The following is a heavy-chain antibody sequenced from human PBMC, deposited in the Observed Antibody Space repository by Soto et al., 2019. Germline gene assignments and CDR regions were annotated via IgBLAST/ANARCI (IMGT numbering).Heavy chain of an antibody. CDR1: GGTFNTYA. V-gene: IGHV1-69*01. D-gene: IGHD3-10*01. CDR2: IIPIFGIK. Sequence: QMQLVQSGAEVKDRGSSVKISCKTSGGTFNTYALTWVRQAPGQGLEWIGGIIPIFGIKNVAQRFQGRVTINADASLTTAYLEMTSLRSDDTAVYYCAKEAGDHWGQGTLVTVSS. J-gene: IGHJ4*02. CDR3: AKEAGDH.